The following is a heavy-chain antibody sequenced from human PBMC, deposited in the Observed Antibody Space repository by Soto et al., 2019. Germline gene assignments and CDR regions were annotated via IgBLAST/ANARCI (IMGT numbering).Heavy chain of an antibody. J-gene: IGHJ4*02. Sequence: TSETLSLTCTVSGGSISSYYWSWIRQPPGKGLEWIGYIYYSGSTNYNPSLKSRVTISVDTSKNQFSLKLSSVTAADTAVYYCARVEVATRRNYYFDYWGQGTLVTVSS. CDR3: ARVEVATRRNYYFDY. CDR1: GGSISSYY. V-gene: IGHV4-59*01. CDR2: IYYSGST. D-gene: IGHD5-12*01.